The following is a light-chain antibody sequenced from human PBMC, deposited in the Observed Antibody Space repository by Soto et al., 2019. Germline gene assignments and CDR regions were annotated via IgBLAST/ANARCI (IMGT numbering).Light chain of an antibody. CDR1: SSDVGGYNY. CDR2: DVS. Sequence: QSVLTQPASVSGSPGQSITISCTGTSSDVGGYNYVSWYQQHPGKAPKLMIYDVSNRPSGVSNRFSGSKSGTTASLTISGLQAEDEAEYYCSSYTSSSTHVVFGGGTKLTVL. V-gene: IGLV2-14*01. CDR3: SSYTSSSTHVV. J-gene: IGLJ2*01.